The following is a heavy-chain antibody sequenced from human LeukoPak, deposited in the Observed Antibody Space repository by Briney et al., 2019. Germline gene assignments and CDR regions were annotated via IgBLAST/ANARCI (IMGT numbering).Heavy chain of an antibody. D-gene: IGHD6-13*01. CDR3: VRTAAGTFFDY. Sequence: GGSLRLSCAVSGFTVSSNYMSWVRQAPGEGLEWVSIIYSGGYTFYADSVKGRFTISRDNSKNTLYLQMNSLRAEDTAVYYCVRTAAGTFFDYWGQGTLVTVSS. CDR1: GFTVSSNY. J-gene: IGHJ4*02. V-gene: IGHV3-53*01. CDR2: IYSGGYT.